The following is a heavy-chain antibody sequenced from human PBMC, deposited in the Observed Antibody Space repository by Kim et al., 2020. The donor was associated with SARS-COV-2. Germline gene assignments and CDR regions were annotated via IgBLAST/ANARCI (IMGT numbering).Heavy chain of an antibody. J-gene: IGHJ3*02. CDR2: IYYTGTT. CDR1: GGSISSYY. CDR3: GRRRYVDYAFDM. V-gene: IGHV4-59*08. Sequence: SETLSLTCTVSGGSISSYYGTWIRQPPGKGLQWIGNIYYTGTTDYNPSLKSRVSMSIDRSDDRFSLSLTSLTAADTALYFCGRRRYVDYAFDMWG. D-gene: IGHD4-17*01.